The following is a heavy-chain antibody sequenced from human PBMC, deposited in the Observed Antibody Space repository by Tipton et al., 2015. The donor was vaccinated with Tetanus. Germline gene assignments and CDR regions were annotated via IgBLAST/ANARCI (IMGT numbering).Heavy chain of an antibody. Sequence: SLRLSCEASGFTFKNHGMYWVRQAPGKGLERVSLIWYDGSNQNYAHSVRGRFTISRDNSKSTLFLQMNSLRAEDTAVYYCVRRTNSGHVYNPLDLWGQGTMVTVSS. CDR1: GFTFKNHG. J-gene: IGHJ3*01. CDR2: IWYDGSNQ. CDR3: VRRTNSGHVYNPLDL. D-gene: IGHD5-24*01. V-gene: IGHV3-33*01.